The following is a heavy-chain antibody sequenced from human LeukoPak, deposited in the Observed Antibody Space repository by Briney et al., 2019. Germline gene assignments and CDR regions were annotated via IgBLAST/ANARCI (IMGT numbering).Heavy chain of an antibody. CDR2: IYYSGST. CDR1: GGSISSSSYY. CDR3: AMDAGSGYRPNRFDP. V-gene: IGHV4-39*01. J-gene: IGHJ5*02. Sequence: TPSETLSLTCTVSGGSISSSSYYWGWIRQPPGKGLEWIGSIYYSGSTYYNPSLKSRVTISVDTSKNQFSLKLSSVTAADTAVYYCAMDAGSGYRPNRFDPWGQGTLVIVSS. D-gene: IGHD6-13*01.